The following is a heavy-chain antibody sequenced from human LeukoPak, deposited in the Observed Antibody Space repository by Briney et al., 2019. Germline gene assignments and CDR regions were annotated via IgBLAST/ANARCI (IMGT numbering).Heavy chain of an antibody. CDR2: INPDSGGT. V-gene: IGHV1-2*02. J-gene: IGHJ4*02. CDR1: GYTFTGYY. Sequence: ASVKVSCKASGYTFTGYYMHWVRQAPGQGLEWVGWINPDSGGTNYAQRFQGRVTMTRDTSIRTAYMELSRLRSDDTAVYYCARVDDRGHYYDSSGPRKLFDYWGQGTLVTVSS. D-gene: IGHD3-22*01. CDR3: ARVDDRGHYYDSSGPRKLFDY.